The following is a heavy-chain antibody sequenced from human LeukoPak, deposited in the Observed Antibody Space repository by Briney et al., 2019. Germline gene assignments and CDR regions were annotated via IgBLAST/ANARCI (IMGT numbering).Heavy chain of an antibody. CDR3: AKSIVGATGDAFDI. CDR2: ISYDGRDK. J-gene: IGHJ3*02. D-gene: IGHD1-26*01. Sequence: GGSLRLSCVASGFTLRSYGMHWVRQAPGKGLDWVAVISYDGRDKYYADSVKGRFTLSRDNSKNTLYLQMNSLRAEDTAVYYCAKSIVGATGDAFDIWGQGTMVTVSS. V-gene: IGHV3-30*18. CDR1: GFTLRSYG.